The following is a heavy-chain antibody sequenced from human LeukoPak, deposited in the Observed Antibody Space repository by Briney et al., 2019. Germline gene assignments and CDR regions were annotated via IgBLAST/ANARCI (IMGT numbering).Heavy chain of an antibody. CDR2: IYYSGST. J-gene: IGHJ4*02. Sequence: SETLSLTCTVSGGSISSSSYYWGWIRQPPGKGLEWIGSIYYSGSTYYNPSLKSRVTISVDTSKNQFSLKLSSVTAADTAVYYCARPGGSYYGVFDYWGQGTLVTVSS. CDR3: ARPGGSYYGVFDY. D-gene: IGHD1-26*01. V-gene: IGHV4-39*01. CDR1: GGSISSSSYY.